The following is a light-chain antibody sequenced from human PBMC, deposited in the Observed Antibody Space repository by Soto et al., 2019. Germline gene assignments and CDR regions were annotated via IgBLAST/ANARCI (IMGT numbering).Light chain of an antibody. CDR3: QQYNSLWT. Sequence: DIQVTQSQSALSGSVGDRVTITCRASQIISTYLEWFQQKPGKAPKLLIYDASSLESGVPSRFSGSGSGTEFTLTISSLQPDDFATYYCQQYNSLWTFGQGTKVDI. CDR2: DAS. CDR1: QIISTY. J-gene: IGKJ1*01. V-gene: IGKV1-5*01.